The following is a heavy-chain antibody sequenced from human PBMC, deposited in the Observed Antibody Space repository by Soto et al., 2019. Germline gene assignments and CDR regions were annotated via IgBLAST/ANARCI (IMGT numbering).Heavy chain of an antibody. CDR2: ISYDGSNK. V-gene: IGHV3-30-3*01. CDR3: ARIYSYGYPFDY. D-gene: IGHD5-18*01. Sequence: QVQLVESGGGVVQPGRSLRLSCAASGFTFSSYAMHWVRQAPGKGLEWVAVISYDGSNKYYADSVKGRFTISRDNSENTLYLQMNSLRAEDTAVYYCARIYSYGYPFDYWGQGTLVTVSS. J-gene: IGHJ4*02. CDR1: GFTFSSYA.